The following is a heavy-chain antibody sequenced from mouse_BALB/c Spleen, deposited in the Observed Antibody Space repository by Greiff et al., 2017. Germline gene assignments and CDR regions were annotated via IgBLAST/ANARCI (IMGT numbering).Heavy chain of an antibody. CDR3: ARRMGYYEWFAY. CDR1: GFNIKDTY. CDR2: IDPANGNT. V-gene: IGHV14-3*02. J-gene: IGHJ3*01. D-gene: IGHD2-3*01. Sequence: EVMLVESGAELVKPGASVKLSCTASGFNIKDTYMHWVKQRPEQGLEWIGRIDPANGNTKYDPKFQGKATITADTSSNTAYLQLSSLTSEDTAVYYCARRMGYYEWFAYWGQGTLVTVSA.